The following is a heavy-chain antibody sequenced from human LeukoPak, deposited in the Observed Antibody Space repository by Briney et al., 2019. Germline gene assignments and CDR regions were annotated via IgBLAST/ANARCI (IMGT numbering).Heavy chain of an antibody. CDR3: ARDRYYDSSGDVVSNWFDP. D-gene: IGHD3-22*01. Sequence: ASVKVSCKASGYTFTGYYMHWVRQAPGQGLEWMGRINPNSGGTNYAQKFQGRVTMTRDTSISTAYMELSRLRSDDTAVYYCARDRYYDSSGDVVSNWFDPWGQGTLVTVSS. CDR2: INPNSGGT. V-gene: IGHV1-2*06. CDR1: GYTFTGYY. J-gene: IGHJ5*02.